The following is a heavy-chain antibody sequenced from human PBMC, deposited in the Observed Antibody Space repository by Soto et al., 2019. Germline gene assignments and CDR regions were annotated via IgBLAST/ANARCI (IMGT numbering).Heavy chain of an antibody. CDR2: IYYSGST. CDR1: GGSISSSSYY. D-gene: IGHD3-10*01. V-gene: IGHV4-39*01. CDR3: ARPGYYGSGGVGDFDL. Sequence: QLQLQESGPGLVKPSETLSLTCTVSGGSISSSSYYWGWIRQPPGKGLEWIGSIYYSGSTYYNPSLQSRVTISVDTSKNQFSLKLSSVTAADTAVYYCARPGYYGSGGVGDFDLWGRGTLVTVSS. J-gene: IGHJ2*01.